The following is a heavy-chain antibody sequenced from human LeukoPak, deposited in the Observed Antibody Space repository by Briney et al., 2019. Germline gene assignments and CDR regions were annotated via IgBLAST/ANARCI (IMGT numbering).Heavy chain of an antibody. CDR2: ISGDGGST. CDR1: GFTFDDCA. V-gene: IGHV3-43*02. J-gene: IGHJ5*02. CDR3: AKGAMGYCSGGSCESWFDP. D-gene: IGHD2-15*01. Sequence: GGSLRLSCAASGFTFDDCAMHWVRQAPGKGLEWVSLISGDGGSTYYADSVKGRFTISRDNSKNSLYLQMNSLRTEDTALYYCAKGAMGYCSGGSCESWFDPWGQGTLVTVSS.